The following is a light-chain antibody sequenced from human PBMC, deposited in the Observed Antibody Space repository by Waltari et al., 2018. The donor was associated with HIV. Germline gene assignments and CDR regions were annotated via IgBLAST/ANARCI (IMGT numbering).Light chain of an antibody. CDR2: LGS. CDR1: QSLLHSNGDNY. J-gene: IGKJ3*01. V-gene: IGKV2-28*01. CDR3: MQARQSTFT. Sequence: DVVMTQSPISLSVSPGESASISCRSSQSLLHSNGDNYLDWYFQKPGQSPQLLIYLGSIRAPGVPDRFSSAGSGTDFTLRISRVDPEDVGVYYCMQARQSTFTFGPGTKIEI.